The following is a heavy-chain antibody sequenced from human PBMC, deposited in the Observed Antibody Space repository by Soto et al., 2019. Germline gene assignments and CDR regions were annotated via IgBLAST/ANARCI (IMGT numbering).Heavy chain of an antibody. J-gene: IGHJ6*02. V-gene: IGHV3-21*01. CDR1: GFTFSSYS. D-gene: IGHD1-7*01. CDR2: ISSSSSYI. CDR3: VKSWNYVIYYYGMDV. Sequence: NPGGSLRLSCAASGFTFSSYSMNWVRQAPGKGLEWVSSISSSSSYIYYADSVKGRFTISRDNAKNSLYLQMNSLRAEDTAAYYCVKSWNYVIYYYGMDVWGQGTTVTVSS.